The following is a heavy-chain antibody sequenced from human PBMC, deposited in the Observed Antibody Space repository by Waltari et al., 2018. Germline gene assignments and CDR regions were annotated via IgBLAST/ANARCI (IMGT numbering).Heavy chain of an antibody. Sequence: VQLVQSGAEAKKPEASVTVSCQASGYPFTDYYIYWRRQAPGQGLEWVGYINPKTGGTAFAQKFRGRVTMTSDTSISTADMELSGLTSDDTAVYYCARDGIGGAHLDYWGQGTLVTVSS. CDR1: GYPFTDYY. D-gene: IGHD1-26*01. CDR2: INPKTGGT. CDR3: ARDGIGGAHLDY. V-gene: IGHV1-2*02. J-gene: IGHJ4*02.